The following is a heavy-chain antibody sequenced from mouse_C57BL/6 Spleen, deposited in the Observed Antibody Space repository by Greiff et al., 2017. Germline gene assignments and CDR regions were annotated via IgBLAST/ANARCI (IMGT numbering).Heavy chain of an antibody. CDR2: ISYDGSN. CDR1: GYSITSGYY. Sequence: EVQLQQSGPGLVKPSQSLSLTCSVTGYSITSGYYWNWIRQFPGNKLEWMGYISYDGSNNYNPSLKNRISITRDTSKNQFFLKLNSVTTEDTATYYCARDLYDGYSFDYWGQGTTLTVSS. CDR3: ARDLYDGYSFDY. V-gene: IGHV3-6*01. D-gene: IGHD2-3*01. J-gene: IGHJ2*01.